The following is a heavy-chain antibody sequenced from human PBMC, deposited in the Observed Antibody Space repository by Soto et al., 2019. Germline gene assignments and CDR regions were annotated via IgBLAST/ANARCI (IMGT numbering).Heavy chain of an antibody. CDR2: INPSGGST. V-gene: IGHV1-46*01. J-gene: IGHJ4*02. CDR1: GYTFTSYY. D-gene: IGHD2-15*01. Sequence: GASVKVPCKASGYTFTSYYMHWVRQAPGQGLEWMGIINPSGGSTSYAQKFQGRVTMTRDTSTSTVYMELSSLRSEDTAVYYCARDCSGGSCYSAFDYWGQGTLVTVSS. CDR3: ARDCSGGSCYSAFDY.